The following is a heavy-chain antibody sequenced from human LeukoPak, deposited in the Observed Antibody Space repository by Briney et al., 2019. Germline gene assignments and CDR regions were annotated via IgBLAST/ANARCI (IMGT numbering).Heavy chain of an antibody. J-gene: IGHJ4*02. CDR2: FYYTGTT. Sequence: SPTLSLTCTVSGGSINNYYWNWIRQPPGKALEWIGYFYYTGTTNYNPSLKSRVTISVDTSKNQFSLKLSSVTAADTAVYYCARQRFLERYFDYWGQGTLVTVPS. D-gene: IGHD3-3*01. V-gene: IGHV4-59*08. CDR1: GGSINNYY. CDR3: ARQRFLERYFDY.